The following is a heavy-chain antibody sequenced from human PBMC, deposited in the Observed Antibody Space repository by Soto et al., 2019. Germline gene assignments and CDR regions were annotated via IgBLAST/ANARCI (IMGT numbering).Heavy chain of an antibody. V-gene: IGHV3-30-3*01. CDR3: ARESEQWLNNRAEYFQH. J-gene: IGHJ1*01. CDR1: GFTFSSYA. Sequence: GGSLSLSCAASGFTFSSYAMHWVRQAPGKGLEWVAVISYDGSNKYYADSVKGRFTISRDNSKNTLYVQMNSLRAEDTAVYYCARESEQWLNNRAEYFQHWGQGTLVTVSS. D-gene: IGHD6-19*01. CDR2: ISYDGSNK.